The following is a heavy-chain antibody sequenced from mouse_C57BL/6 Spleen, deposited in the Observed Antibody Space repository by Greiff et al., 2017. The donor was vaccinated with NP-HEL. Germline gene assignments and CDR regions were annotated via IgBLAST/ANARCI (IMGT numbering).Heavy chain of an antibody. Sequence: EVQLVESGGGLVKPGGSLKLSCAASGFTFSDYGMHWVRQAPEKGLEWVAYISSGSSTIYYADTVKGRFTISRANAKNTLFLQMTSLRSEDTAMYYCAREELWGFAYWGQGTLVTVSA. J-gene: IGHJ3*01. CDR3: AREELWGFAY. CDR1: GFTFSDYG. V-gene: IGHV5-17*01. D-gene: IGHD1-1*02. CDR2: ISSGSSTI.